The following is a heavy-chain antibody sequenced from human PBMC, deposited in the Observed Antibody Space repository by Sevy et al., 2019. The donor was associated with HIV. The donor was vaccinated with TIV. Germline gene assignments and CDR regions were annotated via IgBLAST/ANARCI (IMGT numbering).Heavy chain of an antibody. Sequence: GGSLRLSCAASGFTVSSNYMSWVRQAPGKGLEWVSVIYSGGSTYYADSVKGRFTISRANSKNPLYLQMNSLRAEDTAVYYCARDIGYSSGWYYFDYWGQGTLVTVSS. V-gene: IGHV3-53*01. D-gene: IGHD6-19*01. J-gene: IGHJ4*02. CDR1: GFTVSSNY. CDR2: IYSGGST. CDR3: ARDIGYSSGWYYFDY.